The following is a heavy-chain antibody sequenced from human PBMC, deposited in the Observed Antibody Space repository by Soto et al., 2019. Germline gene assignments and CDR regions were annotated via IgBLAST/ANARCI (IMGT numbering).Heavy chain of an antibody. CDR3: ARTEIAAAGPTKYYYYGMDV. Sequence: QVQLVQSGAEVKKPGSSVKVSCKASGGTFSKYAISWVRQAPGQGLEWMGGIIPMSGIANYAQKFQGRVTTTADYSASTAYMELSSLRSEDAAVFSCARTEIAAAGPTKYYYYGMDVWGQGTTVTVSS. CDR2: IIPMSGIA. D-gene: IGHD6-13*01. V-gene: IGHV1-69*12. J-gene: IGHJ6*02. CDR1: GGTFSKYA.